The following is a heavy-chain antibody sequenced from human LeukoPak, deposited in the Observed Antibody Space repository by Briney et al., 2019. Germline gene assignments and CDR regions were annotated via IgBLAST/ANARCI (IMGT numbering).Heavy chain of an antibody. CDR3: AKGAGYNNGDASDI. V-gene: IGHV3-43*02. D-gene: IGHD5-24*01. Sequence: PGGSLRLSCAASGFTFDDYVMHWVRQAPGKGLEWVSLISGDGGRTYYADSVKGRFIISRDNNKNSVYPQTNSLKTADTALYYCAKGAGYNNGDASDIWGQGTMVTVSS. CDR1: GFTFDDYV. CDR2: ISGDGGRT. J-gene: IGHJ3*02.